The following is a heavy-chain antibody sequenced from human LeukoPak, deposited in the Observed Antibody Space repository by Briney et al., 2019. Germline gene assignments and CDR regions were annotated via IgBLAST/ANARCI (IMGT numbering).Heavy chain of an antibody. D-gene: IGHD3-9*01. CDR1: GFTFSNAW. CDR2: IKSKTDGGTT. CDR3: TTYYIRHYDILTGYWTDAFDI. V-gene: IGHV3-15*01. Sequence: PGGSLRLSCAASGFTFSNAWMSWVRQAPGKGLEWVGRIKSKTDGGTTDYAAPVKGRFTISRDDSKNTVYLQMNSLKTEDTAVYYCTTYYIRHYDILTGYWTDAFDIWGQGTMVTVSS. J-gene: IGHJ3*02.